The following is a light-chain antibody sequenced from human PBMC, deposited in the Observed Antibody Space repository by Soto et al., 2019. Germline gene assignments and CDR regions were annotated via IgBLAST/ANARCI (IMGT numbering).Light chain of an antibody. Sequence: QSALTQPASVSGSPGQSITISCTGTSSDVGGYNLVSWYQQHPGKTPKLMIYEGSKRPSGVSNRFSGSKSGNTASLTISGLQAEDEADYYCCSYAGSSTLLFGGGTKVTAL. CDR2: EGS. J-gene: IGLJ2*01. CDR3: CSYAGSSTLL. CDR1: SSDVGGYNL. V-gene: IGLV2-23*01.